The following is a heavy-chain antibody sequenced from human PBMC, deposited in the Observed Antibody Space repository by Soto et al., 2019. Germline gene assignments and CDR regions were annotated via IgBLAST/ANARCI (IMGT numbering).Heavy chain of an antibody. J-gene: IGHJ6*02. CDR1: GYTFTSYG. CDR3: ARVRSELGYCSGGSCLPYYYGMDV. D-gene: IGHD2-15*01. V-gene: IGHV1-18*01. CDR2: IGTYNGDT. Sequence: QVQLVQSGAEVKKPGASVKVSCKASGYTFTSYGISWVRQAPGQGLGWMGWIGTYNGDTNYAQSFQGRVTMTTDTSTGTVYMELMSLRSDDTALYYCARVRSELGYCSGGSCLPYYYGMDVWGQGTTVTVSS.